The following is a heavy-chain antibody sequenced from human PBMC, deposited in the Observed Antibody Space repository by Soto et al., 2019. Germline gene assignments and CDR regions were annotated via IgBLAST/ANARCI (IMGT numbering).Heavy chain of an antibody. CDR2: ISAYNGNT. Sequence: ASVKVSCKASGYTFTSYGISWVRQAPGQGLEWMGWISAYNGNTNYAQKLQGRVTMTTDTSTSTAYMELRCLRSDDTAVYYCASQVYDFWSGYYSDYYYGMDVWG. V-gene: IGHV1-18*01. CDR1: GYTFTSYG. CDR3: ASQVYDFWSGYYSDYYYGMDV. D-gene: IGHD3-3*01. J-gene: IGHJ6*02.